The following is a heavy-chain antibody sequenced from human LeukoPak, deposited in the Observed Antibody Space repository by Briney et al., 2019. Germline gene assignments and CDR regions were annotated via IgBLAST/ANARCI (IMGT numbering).Heavy chain of an antibody. V-gene: IGHV4-59*11. Sequence: PSETLSLTCTVAGDSIRSHYCAWIRQPPGKAPEWIGHIYNSATTDYNPSFKSRVTISLDTSKKQFSLKMTSVTALDSAVYYCARGGVGYNDDAFELWGLGTAVTVSS. D-gene: IGHD5-24*01. CDR3: ARGGVGYNDDAFEL. CDR1: GDSIRSHY. CDR2: IYNSATT. J-gene: IGHJ3*01.